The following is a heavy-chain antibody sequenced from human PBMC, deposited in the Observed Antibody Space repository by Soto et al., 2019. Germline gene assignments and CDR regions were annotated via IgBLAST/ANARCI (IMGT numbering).Heavy chain of an antibody. D-gene: IGHD1-26*01. J-gene: IGHJ6*02. V-gene: IGHV1-46*01. CDR2: INPSGGST. CDR1: GYTFTSYY. Sequence: ASVKVSCKASGYTFTSYYMHWVRQAPGQGLEWMGIINPSGGSTSYAQKFQGRVTMTRDTSTSTVYMELSSLRSEDTAVYYCARDPRLPVLTTYYYYYGMDVWGQGTTVTVSS. CDR3: ARDPRLPVLTTYYYYYGMDV.